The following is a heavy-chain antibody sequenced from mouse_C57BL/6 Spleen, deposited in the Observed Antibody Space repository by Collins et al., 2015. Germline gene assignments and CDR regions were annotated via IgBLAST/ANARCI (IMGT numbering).Heavy chain of an antibody. CDR3: VRPFYYYGSSYDWYFDV. Sequence: EVQLVESGGGLVQPKGSLKLSCAASGFTFNTYAMNWVRQAPGKGLEWVARIRSKSNNYATYYADSVKDRFTISRDDSQSMLYLQMNNLKTEDTAMYYCVRPFYYYGSSYDWYFDVWGAGTTVTVSS. D-gene: IGHD1-1*01. V-gene: IGHV10-1*02. J-gene: IGHJ1*01. CDR2: IRSKSNNYAT. CDR1: GFTFNTYA.